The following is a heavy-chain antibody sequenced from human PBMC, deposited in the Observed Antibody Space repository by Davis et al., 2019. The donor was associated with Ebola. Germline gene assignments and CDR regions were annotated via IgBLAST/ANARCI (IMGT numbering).Heavy chain of an antibody. CDR3: ARGPDDSRGS. Sequence: ASVQVSCKASGYTFTSYGISWVRQAPGQGLEWMGWISAYNGNTNYAQKFQGRVTITADEFTSTAYMELSSLRSEDTAVYYCARGPDDSRGSWGQGTLVTVSS. CDR2: ISAYNGNT. D-gene: IGHD3-22*01. V-gene: IGHV1-18*01. CDR1: GYTFTSYG. J-gene: IGHJ5*02.